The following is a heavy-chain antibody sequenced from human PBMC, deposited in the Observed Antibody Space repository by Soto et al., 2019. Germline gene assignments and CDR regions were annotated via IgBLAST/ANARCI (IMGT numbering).Heavy chain of an antibody. V-gene: IGHV4-34*01. CDR2: INHSGST. D-gene: IGHD3-10*01. J-gene: IGHJ4*02. CDR1: GGSFSGYY. CDR3: ARLPRREYYYGSGSYYREVQDY. Sequence: SETLSLTCAVYGGSFSGYYWSWIRQPPGKGLEWIGEINHSGSTNYNPSLKSRVTISVDTSKNQFSLKLSSVTAADTAVYYCARLPRREYYYGSGSYYREVQDYWGQGTLVTVSS.